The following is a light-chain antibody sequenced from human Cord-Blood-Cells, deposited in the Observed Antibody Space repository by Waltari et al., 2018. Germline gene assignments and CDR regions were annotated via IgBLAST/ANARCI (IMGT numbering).Light chain of an antibody. J-gene: IGLJ3*02. Sequence: SYELTQPPSVSVSPGQTARITCSGVALPKQYAYWYQQKPGRAPVLAIYKGSVRPSGIPEPFSGSSSGTTVTLTISGVQAEDEADYCCQSADSSGTYRVFGGGTKLTVL. V-gene: IGLV3-25*02. CDR1: ALPKQY. CDR3: QSADSSGTYRV. CDR2: KGS.